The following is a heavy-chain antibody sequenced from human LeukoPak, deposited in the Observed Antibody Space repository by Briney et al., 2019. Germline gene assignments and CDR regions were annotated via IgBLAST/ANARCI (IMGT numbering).Heavy chain of an antibody. CDR2: IYPGDSDT. V-gene: IGHV5-51*01. D-gene: IGHD2-15*01. Sequence: GESLKISCKGSGYSFTSYWIGWVRQMPGKGLEWMGIIYPGDSDTRYSPSFQGQVTISADKSISTAYLQWSSLKASDTAMYYCARVGSKGYCSGGSCRLLPRYFDYWGQGTLVTVSS. J-gene: IGHJ4*02. CDR1: GYSFTSYW. CDR3: ARVGSKGYCSGGSCRLLPRYFDY.